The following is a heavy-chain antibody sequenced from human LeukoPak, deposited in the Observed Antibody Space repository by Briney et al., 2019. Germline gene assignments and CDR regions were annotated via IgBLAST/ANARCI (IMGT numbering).Heavy chain of an antibody. CDR1: GGSINSYY. D-gene: IGHD2/OR15-2a*01. J-gene: IGHJ4*02. Sequence: SETLSLTCTVSGGSINSYYWSWIRQPPGKGLEWIGYIYYSGSTNYNPSLKSRVTISVDTSKNQFSLKLSSVTAADTAVYYCARDRIDGRGYFDYWGQGTLVTVSS. CDR2: IYYSGST. V-gene: IGHV4-59*01. CDR3: ARDRIDGRGYFDY.